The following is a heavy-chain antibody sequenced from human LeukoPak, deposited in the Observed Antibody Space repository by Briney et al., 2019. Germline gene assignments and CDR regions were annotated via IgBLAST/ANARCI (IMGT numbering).Heavy chain of an antibody. J-gene: IGHJ6*04. CDR2: IYYGGST. D-gene: IGHD3-10*01. V-gene: IGHV4-59*01. CDR3: AREAYGSGSRHSYYYYGMDV. CDR1: GGSISSYY. Sequence: SETLSLTCTVSGGSISSYYWSWIRQPPGKGLEWIGYIYYGGSTNYNPSLKSRVTISVDTSKNQFSLKLSSVTAADTAVYYCAREAYGSGSRHSYYYYGMDVWGKGTTVTVSS.